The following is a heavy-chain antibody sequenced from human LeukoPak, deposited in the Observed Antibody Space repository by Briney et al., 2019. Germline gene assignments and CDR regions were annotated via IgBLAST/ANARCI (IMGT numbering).Heavy chain of an antibody. CDR3: AGGRDTAVAGPGGYFDY. CDR2: ISVDGSHT. J-gene: IGHJ4*02. D-gene: IGHD6-19*01. V-gene: IGHV3-23*01. Sequence: GGSLRLSCAASGFTFGGYAMSWVRQAPGKGLEWVSAISVDGSHTYYADSVKGRFTISRDNSKNSLYLQMNSLTAEDTAVYYCAGGRDTAVAGPGGYFDYWAQGTLVTVSS. CDR1: GFTFGGYA.